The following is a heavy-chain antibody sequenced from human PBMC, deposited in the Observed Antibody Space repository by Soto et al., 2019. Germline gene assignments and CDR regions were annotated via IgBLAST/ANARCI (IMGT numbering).Heavy chain of an antibody. V-gene: IGHV1-18*04. Sequence: ASVKVSCKASGYTFTSYGISWVRQAPGQGLEWMGWISAYNGNTNYAQKLQGRVTMTTDTSTSTAHMELRSLRSDDTAVYYCARDYDFWSGYYDYYYGMDVWGQGTTVTVSS. CDR3: ARDYDFWSGYYDYYYGMDV. J-gene: IGHJ6*02. CDR2: ISAYNGNT. CDR1: GYTFTSYG. D-gene: IGHD3-3*01.